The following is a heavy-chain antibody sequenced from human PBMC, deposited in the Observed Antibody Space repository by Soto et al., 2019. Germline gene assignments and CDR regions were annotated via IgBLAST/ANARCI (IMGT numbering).Heavy chain of an antibody. CDR2: IGTAGDP. V-gene: IGHV3-13*05. J-gene: IGHJ3*02. D-gene: IGHD2-2*01. CDR1: GFTFSSYD. CDR3: ARGFLRSNAFDI. Sequence: PGESLKISCAASGFTFSSYDMHWVRQATGKGLEWVSAIGTAGDPYSPGSVKGQFTISRENAKNSLYLQMNSLRAGDTAVYYCARGFLRSNAFDIWGQGTRVSVS.